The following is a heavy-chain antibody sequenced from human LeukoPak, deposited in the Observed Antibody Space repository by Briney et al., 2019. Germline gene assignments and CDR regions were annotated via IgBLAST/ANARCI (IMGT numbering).Heavy chain of an antibody. V-gene: IGHV1-8*01. CDR3: AASTSYGYFDY. J-gene: IGHJ4*02. Sequence: GASVKVSCKASGYTFTSYDINWVRQATGQGLEWMGWMNPNSGNTGYAQKFQGRVTMTRDTSISTAYMDLSRLRSDDTAVYYCAASTSYGYFDYWGQGTLVTVSS. CDR1: GYTFTSYD. CDR2: MNPNSGNT. D-gene: IGHD5-18*01.